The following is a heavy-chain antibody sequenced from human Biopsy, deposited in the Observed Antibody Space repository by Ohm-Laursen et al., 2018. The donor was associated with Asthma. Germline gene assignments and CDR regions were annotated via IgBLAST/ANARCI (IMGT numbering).Heavy chain of an antibody. CDR1: GGYMRSGNYY. Sequence: SDTLSLTCGLSSGSGGYMRSGNYYWGWIRQPPGKGLEWIGESDHRGNTNTNATLKSRVTISKAKSANEFSLKMKSVTAADTAIYYCARGPEWSGLDIWGQGTTVTVSS. D-gene: IGHD3-3*01. J-gene: IGHJ6*02. V-gene: IGHV4-39*02. CDR3: ARGPEWSGLDI. CDR2: SDHRGNT.